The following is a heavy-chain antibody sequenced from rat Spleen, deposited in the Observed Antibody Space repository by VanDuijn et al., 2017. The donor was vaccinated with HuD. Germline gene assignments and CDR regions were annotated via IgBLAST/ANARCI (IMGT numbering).Heavy chain of an antibody. CDR1: GFTFSDYA. J-gene: IGHJ3*01. CDR2: IIYYCSST. V-gene: IGHV5S10*01. Sequence: EVQLVESGGGLVQPGNSLKLSCAASGFTFSDYAMAWARQSPKKDLEWVATIIYYCSSTYYRDSVKGRFTISRDNAKATLYLQMDSLRSDDTATYYCATKDYGSFAYWGQGTLVTVSS. CDR3: ATKDYGSFAY. D-gene: IGHD1-7*01.